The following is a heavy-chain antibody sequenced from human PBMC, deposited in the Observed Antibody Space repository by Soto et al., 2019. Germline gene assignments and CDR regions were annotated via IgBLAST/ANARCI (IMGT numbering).Heavy chain of an antibody. CDR3: AKAALYSSTWETGKGYFDY. Sequence: ASGGDLVQPGGSLRLSCAASAFTFSSYAMSWVRQAPGTGLEWVSTISGGGGSAYYAASVEGRFTISRDNSKNTLVLQMHTLRAGDTAVYYCAKAALYSSTWETGKGYFDYWGQGTLVTVSS. V-gene: IGHV3-23*01. J-gene: IGHJ4*02. D-gene: IGHD6-13*01. CDR2: ISGGGGSA. CDR1: AFTFSSYA.